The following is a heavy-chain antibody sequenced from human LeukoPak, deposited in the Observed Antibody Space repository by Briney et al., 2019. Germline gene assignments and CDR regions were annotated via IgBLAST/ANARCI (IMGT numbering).Heavy chain of an antibody. Sequence: ASVKLSCKASGYTFTSYGISWVRQAPGQGLEWMGWISAYNGNTNYAQKLQGRVTMTTDTSMSTAYMELRSLRSDDTAVYYCARYVSDFGGNPIACDYWGQGTLVTVSS. V-gene: IGHV1-18*01. CDR1: GYTFTSYG. D-gene: IGHD4-23*01. J-gene: IGHJ4*02. CDR3: ARYVSDFGGNPIACDY. CDR2: ISAYNGNT.